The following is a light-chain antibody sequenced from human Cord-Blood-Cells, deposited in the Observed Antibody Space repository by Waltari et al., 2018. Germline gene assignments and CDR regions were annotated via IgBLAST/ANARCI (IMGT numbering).Light chain of an antibody. Sequence: QSALTQPPSASGSPGQSVTISCTGTSSDVGGYNYVSGYQQHPGKAPKLMIYEVSKRPAGVPDRVSGPKAGNTASLTVSGLQAEDEADYYCSSYAGSNNLVFGGGTKLTVL. CDR2: EVS. CDR3: SSYAGSNNLV. V-gene: IGLV2-8*01. J-gene: IGLJ3*02. CDR1: SSDVGGYNY.